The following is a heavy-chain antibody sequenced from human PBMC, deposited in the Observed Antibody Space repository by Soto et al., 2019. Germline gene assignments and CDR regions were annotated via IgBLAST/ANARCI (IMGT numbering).Heavy chain of an antibody. D-gene: IGHD5-18*01. V-gene: IGHV3-23*01. CDR2: ITGSGGSV. J-gene: IGHJ4*02. CDR1: GFTFSSSA. CDR3: AKDLGYSYGYGFDY. Sequence: PGGSLRLSCAASGFTFSSSAMNWVRQAPGKGLEWVSGITGSGGSVYYADSVKGRFTISRNNSKSTLYLQMNSLRAEDTAIYYCAKDLGYSYGYGFDYWGQGA.